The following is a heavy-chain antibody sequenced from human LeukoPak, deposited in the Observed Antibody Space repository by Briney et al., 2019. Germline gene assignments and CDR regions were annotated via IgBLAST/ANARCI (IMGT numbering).Heavy chain of an antibody. CDR3: ARRYRRDGYNLLGY. V-gene: IGHV1-8*01. J-gene: IGHJ4*02. CDR1: GYTFTSYD. D-gene: IGHD5-24*01. Sequence: ASVKVSCKASGYTFTSYDINWVRQATGQGLEWMGWMNPNSGNTGYPQKFQGRVTMTRNTSISTAYMELSSLRSEDTAVYYCARRYRRDGYNLLGYWGQGTLVTVSS. CDR2: MNPNSGNT.